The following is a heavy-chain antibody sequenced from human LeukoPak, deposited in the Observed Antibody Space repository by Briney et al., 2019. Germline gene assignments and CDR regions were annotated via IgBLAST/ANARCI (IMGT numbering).Heavy chain of an antibody. CDR1: GGSISSGSYY. J-gene: IGHJ4*02. Sequence: SSETLSLTCTVSGGSISSGSYYWSWIRQPAGKGLEWIGRIYTSGSTNYNPSLKSRVTISVDTSKNQFSLKLSSVTAADTAVYYCARGTTAHLFEDYWGQGTLVTVSS. V-gene: IGHV4-61*02. CDR2: IYTSGST. D-gene: IGHD4-17*01. CDR3: ARGTTAHLFEDY.